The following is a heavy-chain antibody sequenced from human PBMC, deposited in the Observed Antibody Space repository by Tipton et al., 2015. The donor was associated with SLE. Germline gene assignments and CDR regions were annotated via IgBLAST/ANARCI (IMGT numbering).Heavy chain of an antibody. CDR1: GDSVSSNSAA. CDR2: TYYRSKWYN. Sequence: GLVKPSQTLSLACAISGDSVSSNSAAWNWIRQSPSRGLEWLGRTYYRSKWYNDYAVSVKSRITINPDTSKNQFSLQLNSVTPEDTAVYYCAREWGSLFYYYYYMDVWGKGTTVTVSS. V-gene: IGHV6-1*01. J-gene: IGHJ6*03. CDR3: AREWGSLFYYYYYMDV. D-gene: IGHD7-27*01.